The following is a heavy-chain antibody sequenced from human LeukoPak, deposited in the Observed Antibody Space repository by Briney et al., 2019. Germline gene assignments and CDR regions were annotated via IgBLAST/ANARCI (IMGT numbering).Heavy chain of an antibody. CDR3: ARRRSGSGLFDP. V-gene: IGHV4-30-4*01. J-gene: IGHJ5*02. Sequence: SETLSLTCTVSGASISSGDYYWSWIRQPPGKGLEWIGYIYYNGNTYYNPSLQSRVSISRDTSRNQFSLRLTSATAADTAVYYCARRRSGSGLFDPWGQGTLATVSS. CDR1: GASISSGDYY. CDR2: IYYNGNT. D-gene: IGHD3-22*01.